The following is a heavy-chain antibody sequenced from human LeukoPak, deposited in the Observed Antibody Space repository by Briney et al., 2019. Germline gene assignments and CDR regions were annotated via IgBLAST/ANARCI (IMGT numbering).Heavy chain of an antibody. V-gene: IGHV3-30*18. CDR2: ISYDGSNK. J-gene: IGHJ4*02. CDR3: AKGTAGPADY. Sequence: GRSLRLSCAASGFTFSSYGMHWVRQAPGKGLEWVAVISYDGSNKYYADSVEGRFTISRDNSKNTLYLQMNSLRAEDTAVYYCAKGTAGPADYWGQGTLVTVSS. CDR1: GFTFSSYG. D-gene: IGHD1-14*01.